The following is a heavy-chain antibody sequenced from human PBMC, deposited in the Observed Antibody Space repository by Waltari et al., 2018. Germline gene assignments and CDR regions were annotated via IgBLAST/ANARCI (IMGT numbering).Heavy chain of an antibody. J-gene: IGHJ4*02. V-gene: IGHV3-7*01. D-gene: IGHD3-3*01. CDR2: VKQDGSYK. Sequence: EVQLVDSGGGLVQPGGSLRLSCAASGFTFSKYWMSWVRQAPGKGLEWGATVKQDGSYKYYVDSGKGRFTISRDNGDNSLYLQMNSLRAEDTAVYYCARDFYDVTSGFYTPGLFDYWGQGSLVTVSS. CDR1: GFTFSKYW. CDR3: ARDFYDVTSGFYTPGLFDY.